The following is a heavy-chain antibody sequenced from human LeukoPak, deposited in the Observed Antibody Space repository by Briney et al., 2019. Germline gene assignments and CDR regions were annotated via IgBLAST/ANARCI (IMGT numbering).Heavy chain of an antibody. CDR2: IYYTGDT. CDR3: ATKQWVPYFHY. D-gene: IGHD1/OR15-1a*01. V-gene: IGHV4-61*01. J-gene: IGHJ4*02. CDR1: GGSFGSDTIY. Sequence: SETLSLSCTASGGSFGSDTIYWGWIPPPPGKGLEWVGNIYYTGDTNYNPSLKSRVTISVDTSKNQFSLRLSSLTAAGTAVYYCATKQWVPYFHYWGQGSLVTVSS.